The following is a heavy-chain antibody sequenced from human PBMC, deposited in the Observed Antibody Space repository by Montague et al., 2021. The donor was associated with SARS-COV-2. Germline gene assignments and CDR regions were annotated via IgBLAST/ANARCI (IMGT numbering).Heavy chain of an antibody. CDR3: ARRAYSSSWYYFDY. D-gene: IGHD6-13*01. J-gene: IGHJ4*02. Sequence: SETLSLTCTVSGGSISNYYWSWIRQPPGKGLEWTGYIYYSGSTNYNPSLKSRVTISVDTSKNQFSLKLSSVTAADTAVYYCARRAYSSSWYYFDYWGQGTLVTVSS. CDR2: IYYSGST. V-gene: IGHV4-59*08. CDR1: GGSISNYY.